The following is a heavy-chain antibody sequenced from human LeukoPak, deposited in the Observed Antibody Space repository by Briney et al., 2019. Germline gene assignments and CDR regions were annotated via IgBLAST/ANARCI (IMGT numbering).Heavy chain of an antibody. CDR1: GFSLSTRGMC. Sequence: ESGPALVKPTQTLTLTCTFSGFSLSTRGMCVSWIRQPPGKAMEWLARIDWDDDKYYSTSLKTRLTISKDTSKNQVVLTMTNMDPVDTATYYCARIYNRVQNYDAFDIWGQGTMVTVSS. J-gene: IGHJ3*02. V-gene: IGHV2-70*11. D-gene: IGHD1-14*01. CDR3: ARIYNRVQNYDAFDI. CDR2: IDWDDDK.